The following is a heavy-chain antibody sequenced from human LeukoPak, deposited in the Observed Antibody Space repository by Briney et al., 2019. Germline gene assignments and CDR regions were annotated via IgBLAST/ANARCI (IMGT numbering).Heavy chain of an antibody. CDR1: GGSISSSNW. Sequence: SGTLSLTCAVSGGSISSSNWWSWVRQPPGKGLEWIGEIYHSGSTNYNPSPKSRVTISVDKSKNQFSLKLSSVTAADTAVYYCARGGVGPGYGIDYWGQGTLVTVSS. CDR2: IYHSGST. J-gene: IGHJ4*02. D-gene: IGHD3-9*01. CDR3: ARGGVGPGYGIDY. V-gene: IGHV4-4*02.